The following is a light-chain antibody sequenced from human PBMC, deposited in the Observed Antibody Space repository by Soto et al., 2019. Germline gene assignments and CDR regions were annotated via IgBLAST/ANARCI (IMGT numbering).Light chain of an antibody. J-gene: IGLJ2*01. V-gene: IGLV1-40*01. CDR2: GNS. CDR3: QSYDSSLSVV. CDR1: SSNIGAGYD. Sequence: QSVPTQPTSVSGAPGQRVTISCTGSSSNIGAGYDVHWYQQLPGTAPKLLIYGNSNRPSGVPDRFSGSKSGTSASLAITGLQAEDEADYYCQSYDSSLSVVFGGGTQLTVL.